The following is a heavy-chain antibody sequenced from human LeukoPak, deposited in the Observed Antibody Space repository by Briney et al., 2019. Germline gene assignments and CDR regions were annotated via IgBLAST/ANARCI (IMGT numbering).Heavy chain of an antibody. Sequence: PSETLSLTCTVSGGSISSYSWSWIRQPPGKGLEWIAYIFYSGSTNYNPSLKSRVTISVDTSKNQFSLKLSSVTAADTAVYYCARDADYGGYYYFDYWAREPWSPSPQ. J-gene: IGHJ4*02. CDR3: ARDADYGGYYYFDY. V-gene: IGHV4-59*01. CDR2: IFYSGST. D-gene: IGHD4-23*01. CDR1: GGSISSYS.